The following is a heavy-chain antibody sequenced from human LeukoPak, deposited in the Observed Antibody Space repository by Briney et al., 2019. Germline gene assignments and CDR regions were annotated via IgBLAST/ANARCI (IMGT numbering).Heavy chain of an antibody. CDR3: TRERERYCSGGSCYLYYFDY. D-gene: IGHD2-15*01. J-gene: IGHJ4*02. CDR2: IRSKAYGGTT. CDR1: GFTFSSYA. V-gene: IGHV3-49*04. Sequence: GRSLRLSCAASGFTFSSYAMSWVRQAPGKGLEWLGFIRSKAYGGTTEYAASVKGRFTISRDDSKSIAYLQMNSLKTEDTAVYYCTRERERYCSGGSCYLYYFDYWGQGTLVTVSS.